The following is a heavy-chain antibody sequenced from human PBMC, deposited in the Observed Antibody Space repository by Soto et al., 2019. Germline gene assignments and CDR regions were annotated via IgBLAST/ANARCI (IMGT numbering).Heavy chain of an antibody. V-gene: IGHV3-7*03. CDR2: IRHDGSET. Sequence: GGSLRLSCAASGFTFSSYWMSWVRQAPGKGLEWVANIRHDGSETYYVDSLKGRFTISRDNAKNSLFLQVNSLRPEDTAVYYCARGYRGYVFFDYWGQGTLVTVSS. J-gene: IGHJ4*02. CDR1: GFTFSSYW. D-gene: IGHD5-12*01. CDR3: ARGYRGYVFFDY.